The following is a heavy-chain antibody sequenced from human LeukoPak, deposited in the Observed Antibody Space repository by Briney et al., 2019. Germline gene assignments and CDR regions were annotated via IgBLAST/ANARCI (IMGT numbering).Heavy chain of an antibody. D-gene: IGHD2-15*01. V-gene: IGHV4-38-2*01. J-gene: IGHJ4*02. CDR1: GYSISSGYY. CDR3: ARRKGYYSCGNCYPEPLDY. Sequence: SETLSLTCAVSGYSISSGYYWGWIRHPPGKGLEWSANIYHTGSTYYNPSLQSRVTISLDTSKNQFSLKLSSVNAADTAVYYCARRKGYYSCGNCYPEPLDYWCQGTLVTVSS. CDR2: IYHTGST.